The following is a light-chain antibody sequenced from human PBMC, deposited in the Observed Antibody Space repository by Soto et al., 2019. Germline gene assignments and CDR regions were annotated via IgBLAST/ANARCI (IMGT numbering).Light chain of an antibody. V-gene: IGLV2-8*01. CDR1: SGDVGGPNF. CDR3: ISYTGSHSWV. J-gene: IGLJ3*02. CDR2: EVT. Sequence: QSALTQPPSASGSPGQSVTISCTGTSGDVGGPNFVSWYQQHPGKAPNLIIYEVTKRPSGVPDRFSGSKSGNTASLTVSGLQGEDEADYHCISYTGSHSWVFGGGTKLTVL.